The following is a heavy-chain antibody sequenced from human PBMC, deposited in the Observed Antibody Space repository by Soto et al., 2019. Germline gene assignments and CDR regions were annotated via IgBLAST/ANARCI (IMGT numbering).Heavy chain of an antibody. Sequence: KSSETLSLTCTVSGGSISSGDYFWNWIRQHPGKGLAWIGYISYSGSTYYNPSLESRVTISVDTSKNQFSLKLSSVTAADTAVYYCARELPYYYDSSAGRDYGMDVWGQGTTVTVSS. D-gene: IGHD3-22*01. J-gene: IGHJ6*02. CDR3: ARELPYYYDSSAGRDYGMDV. CDR2: ISYSGST. V-gene: IGHV4-31*03. CDR1: GGSISSGDYF.